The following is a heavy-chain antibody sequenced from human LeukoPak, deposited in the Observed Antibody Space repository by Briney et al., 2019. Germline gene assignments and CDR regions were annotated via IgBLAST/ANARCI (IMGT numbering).Heavy chain of an antibody. CDR2: IFSSGST. Sequence: SETLSLTCTVSGGSVTNYYWSWVRQPAGKGLEWIGRIFSSGSTDYNPSLKSRVTMSVDTSKNQFSLKLTSMTAADTAVYYCARRKVLPTAVDAFDIWGQGTMVTVSS. D-gene: IGHD2-2*01. CDR3: ARRKVLPTAVDAFDI. V-gene: IGHV4-4*07. CDR1: GGSVTNYY. J-gene: IGHJ3*02.